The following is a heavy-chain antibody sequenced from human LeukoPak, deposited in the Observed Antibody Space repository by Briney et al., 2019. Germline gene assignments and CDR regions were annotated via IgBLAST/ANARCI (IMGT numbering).Heavy chain of an antibody. J-gene: IGHJ4*02. D-gene: IGHD3-10*01. Sequence: ESGPALVKPTQTLTLTCTFSVFSLSTSGMCVSWIRQPPGKALEWLARIDWDDDKYYSISLKTRLTISKDTSKNQVVLTMTNMDPVDTATYYCAHRTLYYSTALGTSDFWGQGILVTVSS. CDR1: VFSLSTSGMC. V-gene: IGHV2-70*12. CDR2: IDWDDDK. CDR3: AHRTLYYSTALGTSDF.